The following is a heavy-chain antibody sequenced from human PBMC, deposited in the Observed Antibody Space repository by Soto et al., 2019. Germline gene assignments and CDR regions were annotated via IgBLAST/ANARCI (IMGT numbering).Heavy chain of an antibody. Sequence: LSLTCVVYGGSFSGYYWSWIRQSPGKGLEWIGGINHRGSTNYNPSLESRVTISVDTSKNQFSLKLPSVTAADTAMYYCARDGFCTSTTCRVGNWFDPWGQGTLVTVSS. V-gene: IGHV4-34*01. CDR2: INHRGST. CDR3: ARDGFCTSTTCRVGNWFDP. J-gene: IGHJ5*02. D-gene: IGHD2-2*01. CDR1: GGSFSGYY.